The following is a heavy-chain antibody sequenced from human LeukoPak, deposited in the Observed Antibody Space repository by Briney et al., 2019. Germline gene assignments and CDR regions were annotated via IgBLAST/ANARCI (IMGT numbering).Heavy chain of an antibody. J-gene: IGHJ1*01. Sequence: PGGSLRLSCAASGFTFSSYAMSWVRQAPGKGLEWVSAISGSGGSTYYADSVKGRFTISRDNSKNTLYLQMNSLRAEDTAVYYCAKDWGRSGGHGAAEYFQHWGQGTLVTVSS. CDR3: AKDWGRSGGHGAAEYFQH. CDR2: ISGSGGST. V-gene: IGHV3-23*01. CDR1: GFTFSSYA. D-gene: IGHD3-3*01.